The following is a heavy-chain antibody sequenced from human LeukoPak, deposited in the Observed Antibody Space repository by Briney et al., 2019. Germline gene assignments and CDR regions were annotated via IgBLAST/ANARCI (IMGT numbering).Heavy chain of an antibody. Sequence: GGSLRLSCAASGFIFSDFWMTWVRQAPGKGLERVSAMSGSGGRTYYADFVKGRFTISRDNSKNTLYLQINSLRAEDTAVYYCAKDRVGAMLYFDSWGQETLVTVSS. J-gene: IGHJ4*02. CDR2: MSGSGGRT. CDR1: GFIFSDFW. V-gene: IGHV3-23*01. CDR3: AKDRVGAMLYFDS. D-gene: IGHD1-26*01.